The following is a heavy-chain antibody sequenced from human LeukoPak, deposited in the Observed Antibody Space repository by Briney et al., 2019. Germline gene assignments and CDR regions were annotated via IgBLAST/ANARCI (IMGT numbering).Heavy chain of an antibody. CDR1: GFTFSSYA. D-gene: IGHD3-22*01. V-gene: IGHV3-23*01. Sequence: GGCLRLSCAASGFTFSSYAMSWVRQDPGKGLEWVSAISGSGGTTHYADSVKGRFTISRDNPKNTLYLQMNSLRAEDTAVYYCAKDTSGYYDSSGPPDAFDIWGQGTMVTVSS. CDR3: AKDTSGYYDSSGPPDAFDI. CDR2: ISGSGGTT. J-gene: IGHJ3*02.